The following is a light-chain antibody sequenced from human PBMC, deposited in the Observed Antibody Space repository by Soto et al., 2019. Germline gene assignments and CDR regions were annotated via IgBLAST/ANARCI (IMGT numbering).Light chain of an antibody. CDR2: KAS. J-gene: IGKJ4*01. CDR3: HPDNRDSRA. V-gene: IGKV1-5*03. Sequence: DIQMTQSPSTLSASEGDRVTITCRASQSISTYLAWHRHKPGEAPKLLIYKASTLEKGVPSRFSGCGSGTDFTLTISSLQHDDFVTYSCHPDNRDSRAVGGGTKV. CDR1: QSISTY.